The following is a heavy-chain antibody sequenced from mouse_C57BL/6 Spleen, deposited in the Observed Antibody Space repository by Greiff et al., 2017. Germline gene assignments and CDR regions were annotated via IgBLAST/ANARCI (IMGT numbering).Heavy chain of an antibody. Sequence: VQLQQPGAELVKPGASVKLSCTASGYTFTSYWMQWVKQRPGQGLEWIGEIDPSDSYTNYNQKFKGKATLTVDTSSSTAYMQLSSLTSEDSAVYYCARWTANYAMDYWGQGTSVTVSS. CDR1: GYTFTSYW. V-gene: IGHV1-50*01. D-gene: IGHD1-2*01. CDR2: IDPSDSYT. J-gene: IGHJ4*01. CDR3: ARWTANYAMDY.